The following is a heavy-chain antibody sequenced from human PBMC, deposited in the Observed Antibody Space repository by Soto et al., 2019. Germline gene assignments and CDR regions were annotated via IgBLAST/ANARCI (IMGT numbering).Heavy chain of an antibody. J-gene: IGHJ4*02. CDR2: ISPFHGDT. CDR3: ARSDHVDRYFDY. CDR1: GYSFTNYA. D-gene: IGHD3-16*01. Sequence: QVDLVQSGPEVKKPGASVKVSCKASGYSFTNYAIGWVRQAPGQGLEWVGWISPFHGDTNYAQNFQGRITVTTDSSTSTAYMDLGRLRSDDTAVYYCARSDHVDRYFDYWGQGT. V-gene: IGHV1-18*01.